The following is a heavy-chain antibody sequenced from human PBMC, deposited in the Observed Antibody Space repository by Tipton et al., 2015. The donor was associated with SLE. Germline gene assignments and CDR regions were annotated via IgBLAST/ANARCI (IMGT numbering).Heavy chain of an antibody. CDR1: GGSISSSSYY. V-gene: IGHV4-39*07. J-gene: IGHJ2*01. CDR3: ARSPLTGGYWYFDL. Sequence: TLSLTCTVSGGSISSSSYYWGWIRQPPGKGLGWIGTIYYSGSTYYNPSLKSRVTISVDTSKNQFSLKLSSVTAADTAVYYCARSPLTGGYWYFDLWGRGTLVTVSS. CDR2: IYYSGST. D-gene: IGHD7-27*01.